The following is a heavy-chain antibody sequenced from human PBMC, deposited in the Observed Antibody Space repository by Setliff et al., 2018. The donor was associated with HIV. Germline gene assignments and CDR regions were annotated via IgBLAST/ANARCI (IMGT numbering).Heavy chain of an antibody. J-gene: IGHJ6*02. CDR1: GYTFTSYY. D-gene: IGHD6-19*01. CDR3: ARAEIGIAVAGAYYGMDV. V-gene: IGHV1-46*01. CDR2: INPSGGST. Sequence: ASVKVSCKASGYTFTSYYMHWVRQAPGQGLEWMGIINPSGGSTSYAQKFQGSVTMTRDTSTSTVYMELSSLRSEDTAVYYCARAEIGIAVAGAYYGMDVWGQGTTVTVSS.